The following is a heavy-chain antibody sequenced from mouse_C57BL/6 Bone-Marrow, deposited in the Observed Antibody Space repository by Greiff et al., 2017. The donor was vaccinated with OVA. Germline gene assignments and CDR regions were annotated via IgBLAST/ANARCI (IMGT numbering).Heavy chain of an antibody. CDR1: GYAFTNYL. V-gene: IGHV1-54*01. CDR3: ARSYYYGSSYGAMDY. J-gene: IGHJ4*01. D-gene: IGHD1-1*01. CDR2: INPGSGGT. Sequence: QVQLQQSGAELVRPGTSVKVSCKASGYAFTNYLIEWVKQRPGQGLEWIGVINPGSGGTKYNEKFKGKATMTADKSSSTAYMQLSSLTSEDSAVYFCARSYYYGSSYGAMDYWGQGTSVTVSS.